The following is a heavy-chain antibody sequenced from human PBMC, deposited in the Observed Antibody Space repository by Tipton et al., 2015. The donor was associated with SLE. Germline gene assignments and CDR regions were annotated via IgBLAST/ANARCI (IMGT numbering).Heavy chain of an antibody. V-gene: IGHV3-30*03. CDR2: ISYDGSNK. CDR3: AGHGGEVATIKY. J-gene: IGHJ4*02. Sequence: SLRLSCAASGFTFSSYGMHWVRQAPGKGLEWVAVISYDGSNKYYADSVKGRFTISRDNSKNTLYLQMNSLRAEDTAVYYCAGHGGEVATIKYWGQGTLVTVSS. CDR1: GFTFSSYG. D-gene: IGHD5-12*01.